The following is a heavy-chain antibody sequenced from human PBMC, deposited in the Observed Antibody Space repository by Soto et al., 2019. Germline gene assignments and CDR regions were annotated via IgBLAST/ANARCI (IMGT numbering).Heavy chain of an antibody. CDR3: ARHVRLLLGEATVTTYYFDY. D-gene: IGHD4-17*01. V-gene: IGHV4-59*08. Sequence: SETLSLTCTVSGGSISSYYWSWIRQPPGKGLEWIGYIYYSGSTNYNPSLKSRVTISVDTSKNQFSLKLSSVTAADTAVYYCARHVRLLLGEATVTTYYFDYWGQGTLVTVSS. CDR1: GGSISSYY. J-gene: IGHJ4*02. CDR2: IYYSGST.